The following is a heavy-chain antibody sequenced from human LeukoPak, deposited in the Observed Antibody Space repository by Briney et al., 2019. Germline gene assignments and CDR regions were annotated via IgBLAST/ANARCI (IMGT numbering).Heavy chain of an antibody. D-gene: IGHD5/OR15-5a*01. Sequence: ASVKVSCKVSGYTLTELSMHWVRQAPGKGLEWMGGFDPEDGETIYAQKFQGRVTMTEDTSTDTAYMELSSLRSVDTAVYYCAGLGYAGPYYYYGMDVWGQGTTVTVSS. V-gene: IGHV1-24*01. CDR1: GYTLTELS. CDR2: FDPEDGET. J-gene: IGHJ6*02. CDR3: AGLGYAGPYYYYGMDV.